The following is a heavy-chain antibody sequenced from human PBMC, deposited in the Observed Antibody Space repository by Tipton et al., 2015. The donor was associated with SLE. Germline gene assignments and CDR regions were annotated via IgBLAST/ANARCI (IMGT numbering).Heavy chain of an antibody. CDR2: ISDGGGT. J-gene: IGHJ6*02. Sequence: TLSLTCSVSGGSISSNYWIWIRQPPGKGLEWIGYISDGGGTNHNPSLKSRVTISVDPAKNQFSLKLTSVTAADSALYYCARGMLTWRGAIIGVDVWGQGKSGHRLL. V-gene: IGHV4-59*08. CDR3: ARGMLTWRGAIIGVDV. CDR1: GGSISSNY. D-gene: IGHD2-8*01.